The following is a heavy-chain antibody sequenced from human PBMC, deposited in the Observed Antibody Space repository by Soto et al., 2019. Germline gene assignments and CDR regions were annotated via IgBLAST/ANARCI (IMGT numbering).Heavy chain of an antibody. Sequence: QLQLQESGPGLVKPSETLSLTCTVSGGSISRSSDYWGLIRQPPGKGLEWIGSIYYSGSTHYNPSLKSRVTISVDTSKNQFSLKLSSVTAADTAVYYCATLWFGAADYWGHGTLVTVSS. V-gene: IGHV4-39*01. J-gene: IGHJ4*01. CDR1: GGSISRSSDY. CDR2: IYYSGST. CDR3: ATLWFGAADY. D-gene: IGHD3-10*01.